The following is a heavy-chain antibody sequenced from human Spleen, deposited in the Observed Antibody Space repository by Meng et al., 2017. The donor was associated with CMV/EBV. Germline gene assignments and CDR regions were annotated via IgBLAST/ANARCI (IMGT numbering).Heavy chain of an antibody. CDR2: IYYSGRT. CDR3: ARAVGVLWFGELTYFDY. Sequence: QGQRQESGPGLVKPSQTLSLTCTVSGVSVSSGNNYWIWIRQPPGKGLEWIGYIYYSGRTYYNPSLESRVTMSVDTSKNQFSLNLNSVTAADTAVYYCARAVGVLWFGELTYFDYWGQGTLVTVSS. V-gene: IGHV4-30-4*01. J-gene: IGHJ4*02. CDR1: GVSVSSGNNY. D-gene: IGHD3-10*01.